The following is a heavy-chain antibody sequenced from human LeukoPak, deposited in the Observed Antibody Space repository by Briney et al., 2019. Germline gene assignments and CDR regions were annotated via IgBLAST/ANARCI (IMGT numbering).Heavy chain of an antibody. V-gene: IGHV3-30*02. CDR1: GFTFSSYG. D-gene: IGHD6-19*01. Sequence: GGSLRLSCAASGFTFSSYGVHWVRQAPGKGLEWVAFIRYDGSNKYYADSVKGRFTISRDNSKNTLYLQMNSLRAEDTAVYYCAKDRSSGWYFDAFDIWGQGTMVTVSS. CDR2: IRYDGSNK. J-gene: IGHJ3*02. CDR3: AKDRSSGWYFDAFDI.